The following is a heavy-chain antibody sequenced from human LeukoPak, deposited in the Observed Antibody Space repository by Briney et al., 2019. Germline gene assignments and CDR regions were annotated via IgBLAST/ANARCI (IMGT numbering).Heavy chain of an antibody. Sequence: GGSLRLSCAASGSTFSSYAMHWVRQAPGKGLEWVALISYDGTNKYYADSVKGRFTISRDNSKNTLYLQMNSLGTEDTAVYYCARSSDSSGYYWPGAFDIWGQGTMGTVSS. CDR3: ARSSDSSGYYWPGAFDI. CDR2: ISYDGTNK. V-gene: IGHV3-30*04. D-gene: IGHD3-22*01. CDR1: GSTFSSYA. J-gene: IGHJ3*02.